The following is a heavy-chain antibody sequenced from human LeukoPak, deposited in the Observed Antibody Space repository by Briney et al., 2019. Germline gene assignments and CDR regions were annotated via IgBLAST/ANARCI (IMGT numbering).Heavy chain of an antibody. CDR2: IDWDDDK. V-gene: IGHV2-70*01. Sequence: SGPALVKPTQTLTLTCTFSGFSLSTSGMCVSWIRQPPGKALEWLALIDWDDDKYYSTSLKTRLTISKDTPKNQVVLTMTNMDPVDTATYYCARNTYYYGSGSYVEDYWGQGTLVTVSS. D-gene: IGHD3-10*01. CDR3: ARNTYYYGSGSYVEDY. CDR1: GFSLSTSGMC. J-gene: IGHJ4*02.